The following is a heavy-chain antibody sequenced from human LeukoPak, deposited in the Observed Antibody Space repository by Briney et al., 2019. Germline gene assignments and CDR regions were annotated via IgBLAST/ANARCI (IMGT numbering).Heavy chain of an antibody. CDR2: IKQDGSDK. J-gene: IGHJ4*02. CDR1: GFTIGNYW. Sequence: GGSLRLSCAASGFTIGNYWMSWVRQAPGKGLEWVANIKQDGSDKYYVDSVTGRFTISRDNAKNSLYLQMNSLRAEDTAVYYCARWATSFDLWGQGTLVTVSS. V-gene: IGHV3-7*01. CDR3: ARWATSFDL. D-gene: IGHD6-6*01.